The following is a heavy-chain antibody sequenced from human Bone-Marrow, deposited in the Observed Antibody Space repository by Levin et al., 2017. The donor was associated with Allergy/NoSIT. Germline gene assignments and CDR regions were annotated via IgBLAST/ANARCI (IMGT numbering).Heavy chain of an antibody. J-gene: IGHJ3*02. Sequence: GGSLRLSCAASGFTFSSYAMSWVRQAPGKGLEWVSAISGSGGSIYYADSVKGRFTISRDNSKNTLYLQMNSLRAEDTAVYYCAKVEGITMVRGAFDIWGQGTMVTVSS. CDR2: ISGSGGSI. CDR3: AKVEGITMVRGAFDI. V-gene: IGHV3-23*01. CDR1: GFTFSSYA. D-gene: IGHD3-10*01.